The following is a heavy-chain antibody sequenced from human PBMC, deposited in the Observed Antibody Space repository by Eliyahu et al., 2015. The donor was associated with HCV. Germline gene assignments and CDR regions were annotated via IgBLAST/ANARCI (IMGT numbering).Heavy chain of an antibody. D-gene: IGHD3-22*01. CDR3: AKEESRMIVVAQGSYFDS. V-gene: IGHV3-30*18. J-gene: IGHJ4*02. CDR2: ISYDGSNR. CDR1: GFSFAXYG. Sequence: QVQLVESGGGVVQPGRSLRLSCXASGFSFAXYGMHWVRQAPGKGLEWVALISYDGSNRYYADSVMGRFTISRDDSKNTMYLQMSSLRVEDTAVYYCAKEESRMIVVAQGSYFDSWGQGTLVTVSS.